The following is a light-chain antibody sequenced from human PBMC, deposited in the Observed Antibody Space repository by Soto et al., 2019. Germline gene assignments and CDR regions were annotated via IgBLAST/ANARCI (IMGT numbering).Light chain of an antibody. Sequence: QSVLTQPASVSGSPGQSITISCIGTSSNVGGNKYVSWYQQNPGKAPKLMIYDVSNRPSGVSNRFSGSKSGNTASLTISGLQAEDEADYYCSAFTGSTYVFGTGTKVTVL. V-gene: IGLV2-14*01. CDR2: DVS. CDR1: SSNVGGNKY. CDR3: SAFTGSTYV. J-gene: IGLJ1*01.